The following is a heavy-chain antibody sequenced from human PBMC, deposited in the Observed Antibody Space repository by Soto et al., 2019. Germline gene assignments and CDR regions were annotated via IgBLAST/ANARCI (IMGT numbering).Heavy chain of an antibody. CDR1: GFTFSLYS. CDR2: ISRSSTGI. V-gene: IGHV3-48*02. Sequence: EVQLVESGGGLVQPGGSLRLSCAASGFTFSLYSMSWGRQAPGKGLEWVSYISRSSTGIHYADSVKGRFTSSRDDATYPMHLHRNSLRDGDTAVYYFASAVTWGLDVWGQGTTV. CDR3: ASAVTWGLDV. D-gene: IGHD3-10*01. J-gene: IGHJ6*02.